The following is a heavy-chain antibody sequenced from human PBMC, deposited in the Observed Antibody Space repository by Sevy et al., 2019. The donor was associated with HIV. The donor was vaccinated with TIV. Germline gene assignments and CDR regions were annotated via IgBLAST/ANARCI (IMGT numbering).Heavy chain of an antibody. CDR3: ARDRLLRAAETFYYYYGMDV. V-gene: IGHV1-18*01. CDR2: ISAYNGNT. D-gene: IGHD6-13*01. CDR1: GYTFTSYG. Sequence: ASVKVSCKASGYTFTSYGISWVRQAPGQGLEWMGWISAYNGNTNYAQKLQGRVTMTTDTSTSTADMELRSLRSDDTAVYYCARDRLLRAAETFYYYYGMDVWGQGTTVTVSS. J-gene: IGHJ6*02.